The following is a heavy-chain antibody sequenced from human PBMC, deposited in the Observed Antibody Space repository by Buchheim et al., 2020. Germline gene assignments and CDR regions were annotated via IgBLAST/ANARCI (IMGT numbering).Heavy chain of an antibody. D-gene: IGHD5-24*01. CDR2: INHSGST. CDR1: GGSFSGYY. J-gene: IGHJ5*02. V-gene: IGHV4-34*01. CDR3: ARVGWLPRYNWFDP. Sequence: QVQLQQWGAGLLKPSETLSLTCAVYGGSFSGYYWSWIRQPPGKGLEWIGEINHSGSTNYNPSLKSRVTISVDTPQNQFSLKRSSVTAADTAVYYCARVGWLPRYNWFDPWGQGTL.